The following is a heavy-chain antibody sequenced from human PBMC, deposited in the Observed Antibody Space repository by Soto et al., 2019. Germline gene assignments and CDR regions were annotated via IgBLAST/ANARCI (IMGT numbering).Heavy chain of an antibody. CDR3: ARDTKVRCLDY. V-gene: IGHV4-31*03. CDR1: GGSISSGCYY. Sequence: SETLSLTFTVSGGSISSGCYYWSWIRQHPGKGLEWIGYIYYSGSTYYNPSLKSRVTISVDTSKNQFSLKLSSVTAADTAVYYCARDTKVRCLDYWGQGTLVTVSS. D-gene: IGHD3-10*01. J-gene: IGHJ4*02. CDR2: IYYSGST.